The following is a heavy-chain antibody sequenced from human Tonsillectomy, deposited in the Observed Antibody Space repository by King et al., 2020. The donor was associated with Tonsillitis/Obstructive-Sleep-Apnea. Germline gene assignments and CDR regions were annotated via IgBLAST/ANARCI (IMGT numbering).Heavy chain of an antibody. CDR1: GGSFSGYY. CDR3: ARGYRITIFGVVIIRGPHFDY. Sequence: VQLQQWGAGLLKPSETLSLTCAVYGGSFSGYYWSWIRQPPGKGLEWIGEINHSGSTNYNPSLKSRVTISVDTSKNQFSLKLSSVTAADTAVYYCARGYRITIFGVVIIRGPHFDYWGQGTLVTVSS. V-gene: IGHV4-34*01. D-gene: IGHD3-3*01. J-gene: IGHJ4*02. CDR2: INHSGST.